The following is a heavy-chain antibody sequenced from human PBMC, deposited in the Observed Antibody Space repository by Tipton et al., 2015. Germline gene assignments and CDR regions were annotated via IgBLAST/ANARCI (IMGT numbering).Heavy chain of an antibody. CDR2: ISRNSGSI. Sequence: SLRLSCAASGFRFENYAMHWVRQAPGKGLEWVSGISRNSGSIDYADSVKGRFTISRDDAKKSLYLQMHSLRPEDTAFYYCARAFSDYGSGSYYDASSFDPRGLGTLVTVSS. CDR3: ARAFSDYGSGSYYDASSFDP. J-gene: IGHJ5*02. V-gene: IGHV3-9*01. CDR1: GFRFENYA. D-gene: IGHD3-10*01.